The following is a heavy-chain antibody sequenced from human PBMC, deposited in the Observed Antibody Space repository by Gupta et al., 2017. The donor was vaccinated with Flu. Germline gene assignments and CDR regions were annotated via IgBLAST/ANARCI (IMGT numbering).Heavy chain of an antibody. Sequence: SGSGGSTYYADSVKGRFTISRDNSKNTLSLQMNSLRAEDTAVYYCAKVVGYYDSSGYLYYFDYWGQGTLVTVSS. V-gene: IGHV3-23*01. CDR2: SGSGGST. D-gene: IGHD3-22*01. J-gene: IGHJ4*02. CDR3: AKVVGYYDSSGYLYYFDY.